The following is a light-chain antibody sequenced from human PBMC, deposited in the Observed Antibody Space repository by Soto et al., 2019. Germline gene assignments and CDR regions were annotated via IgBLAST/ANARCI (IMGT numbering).Light chain of an antibody. V-gene: IGKV3-15*01. J-gene: IGKJ1*01. Sequence: EIVMTPSPATLSVSPGERATLSCRASQSVSSNLAWYQQKPGQAPRLLMYGASTRATGIPARFSGSGSGTEFTLTISSLQSEDFAVYYCQQYNNWPPWTFGQGTKVDIK. CDR1: QSVSSN. CDR3: QQYNNWPPWT. CDR2: GAS.